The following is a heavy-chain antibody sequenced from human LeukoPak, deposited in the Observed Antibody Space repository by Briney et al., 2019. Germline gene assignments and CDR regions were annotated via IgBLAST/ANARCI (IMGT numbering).Heavy chain of an antibody. D-gene: IGHD2-2*01. V-gene: IGHV1-2*02. J-gene: IGHJ4*02. Sequence: GASVTVSFKASGYTFTVYYMHWVRQAPGQGGEWMGWINPNSGGTNYAQKFQGRVTMTRDTSISTAYMELSRLRSDDTAVYYCARDFFVVVPAAPLYYFDYWGQGTLVTVSS. CDR1: GYTFTVYY. CDR3: ARDFFVVVPAAPLYYFDY. CDR2: INPNSGGT.